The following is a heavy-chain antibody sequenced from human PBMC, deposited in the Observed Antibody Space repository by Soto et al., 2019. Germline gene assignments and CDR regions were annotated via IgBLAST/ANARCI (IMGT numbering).Heavy chain of an antibody. CDR3: ARGVSMVRGYGGMDV. CDR2: ISSVSTYI. Sequence: GGSLRLSCAASGITFNSYSMNWVRQAPGKGLEWVSSISSVSTYIYYADSVKGRFTISRDNAKNSLYLQMNSLRAEDTAVYYCARGVSMVRGYGGMDVWGQGTTVTVSS. D-gene: IGHD3-10*01. V-gene: IGHV3-21*01. J-gene: IGHJ6*02. CDR1: GITFNSYS.